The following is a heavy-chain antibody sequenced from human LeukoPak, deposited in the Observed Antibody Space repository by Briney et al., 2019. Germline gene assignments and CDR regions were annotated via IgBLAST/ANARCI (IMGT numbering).Heavy chain of an antibody. CDR3: ARQRYTRGTSYNWFDP. CDR1: DGSFSGYY. Sequence: PSETLSLTCAVYDGSFSGYYWSWIRQPPGKGLEWIGEINHTGGTNYNPSLKGRFIISVDTSKNQFSLKLSSVTAADSAIYYCARQRYTRGTSYNWFDPWGQGTLVTVSS. J-gene: IGHJ5*02. CDR2: INHTGGT. D-gene: IGHD1-14*01. V-gene: IGHV4-34*01.